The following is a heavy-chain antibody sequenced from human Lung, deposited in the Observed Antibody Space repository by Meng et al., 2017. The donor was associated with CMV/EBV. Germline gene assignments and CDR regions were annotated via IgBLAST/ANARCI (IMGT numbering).Heavy chain of an antibody. CDR1: GGSLGNYF. D-gene: IGHD3-16*01. V-gene: IGHV4-34*01. J-gene: IGHJ6*02. Sequence: SETLSPTCTVHGGSLGNYFWTWIRQPPGKGLEWIGEIDHSGSTKYNPSLKSRATISDDASKNQLSLKLRSLTAADTPVYYCERMIMNNYDYHFAMDVWGQGTAVTVSS. CDR2: IDHSGST. CDR3: ERMIMNNYDYHFAMDV.